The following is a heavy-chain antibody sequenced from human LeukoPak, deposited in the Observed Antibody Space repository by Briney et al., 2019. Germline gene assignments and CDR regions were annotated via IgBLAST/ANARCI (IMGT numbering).Heavy chain of an antibody. D-gene: IGHD4-17*01. CDR3: ARRFDYGGAFDI. V-gene: IGHV3-21*01. CDR1: GFTFSSYS. CDR2: ISSSSSYI. Sequence: GGSLRLSCAASGFTFSSYSMNWVRQAPGKGLEWVSSISSSSSYIYYADSVKGRFTISRDNAKNSLYLQMNSLRAEDTAVYYCARRFDYGGAFDIWGQGTMVTVSS. J-gene: IGHJ3*02.